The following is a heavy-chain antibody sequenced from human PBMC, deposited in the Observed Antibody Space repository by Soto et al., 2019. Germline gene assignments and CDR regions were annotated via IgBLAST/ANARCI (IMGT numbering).Heavy chain of an antibody. CDR2: IWYDGSNK. V-gene: IGHV3-33*01. CDR1: GFTFSSYG. Sequence: ESGGGVVQPGRSLRLSCAASGFTFSSYGMHWVRQAPGKGLEWVAVIWYDGSNKYYADSVKGRFTISRDNSKNTLYLQMNSLRAEDTAVYYCARNYYYGSGSYYNVGYWGQGTLVTVSS. CDR3: ARNYYYGSGSYYNVGY. J-gene: IGHJ4*02. D-gene: IGHD3-10*01.